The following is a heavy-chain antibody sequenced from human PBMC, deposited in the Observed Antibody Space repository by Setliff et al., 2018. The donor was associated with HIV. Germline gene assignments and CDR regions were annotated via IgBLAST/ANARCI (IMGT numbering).Heavy chain of an antibody. CDR2: ITGYNGNT. D-gene: IGHD1-1*01. CDR1: GYIFTNYG. CDR3: ARVGPESLPYTWDDEADTFDI. V-gene: IGHV1-18*01. J-gene: IGHJ3*02. Sequence: ASVKVSCKSSGYIFTNYGISWVRQAPGQGLEWMGWITGYNGNTNYAEKFQGRVTMTIDASTSTAYLELRSLRSDDTAVYYCARVGPESLPYTWDDEADTFDIWGQGTMVTVSS.